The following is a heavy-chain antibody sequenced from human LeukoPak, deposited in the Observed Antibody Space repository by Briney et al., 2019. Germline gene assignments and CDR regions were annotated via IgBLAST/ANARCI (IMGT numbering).Heavy chain of an antibody. Sequence: SGGSLRLSCAASGFTFSNYGMHWVRQAPGKGLEWVAFIRYDGSNKYYADSVKGRFTISRDNSKNTLYLQMYSLRAEDTAVYYCAREQTSSDDAFDLWGQGTMVTVSS. CDR3: AREQTSSDDAFDL. CDR2: IRYDGSNK. D-gene: IGHD6-13*01. J-gene: IGHJ3*01. V-gene: IGHV3-30*02. CDR1: GFTFSNYG.